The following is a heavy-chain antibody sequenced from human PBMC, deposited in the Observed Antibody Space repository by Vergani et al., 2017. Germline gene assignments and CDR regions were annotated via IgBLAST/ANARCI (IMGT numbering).Heavy chain of an antibody. CDR2: IIPIFGTT. V-gene: IGHV1-69*13. J-gene: IGHJ6*02. CDR3: AKLIIKWADGKNYYTLDV. D-gene: IGHD1-26*01. CDR1: GGTFSSNS. Sequence: QGQLAQSGAEGKKPGSSVKVSCKASGGTFSSNSISWVRQAPGQGLEWMGRIIPIFGTTSYAQKFQGRVTMTEDTSTDTAYMELSSLRSEDTAVYYCAKLIIKWADGKNYYTLDVWGQGTPVTVSS.